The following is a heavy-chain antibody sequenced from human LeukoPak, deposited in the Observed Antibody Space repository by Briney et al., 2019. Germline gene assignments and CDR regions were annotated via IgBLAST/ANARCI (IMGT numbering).Heavy chain of an antibody. Sequence: PGGSLRLSCVGTGFIFSGYSMNWVRQAPGKGLEWVASINPSSQYIYYGDSMRGRFTSSRDNAKNSLYLQMNSLRAEDTAVYYCARLVGTFSKYYYDYWGQGALVTVSS. CDR3: ARLVGTFSKYYYDY. J-gene: IGHJ4*02. D-gene: IGHD4-23*01. CDR2: INPSSQYI. V-gene: IGHV3-21*01. CDR1: GFIFSGYS.